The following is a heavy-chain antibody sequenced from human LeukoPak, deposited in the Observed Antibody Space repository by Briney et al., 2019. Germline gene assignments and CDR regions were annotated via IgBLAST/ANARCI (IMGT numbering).Heavy chain of an antibody. V-gene: IGHV5-51*01. Sequence: GESLKISCQASGYSFTTSWIAWVRQMPGKGLEWMGIIYPDDSDTRYSPSFQGQVTISADKSINTAYLQWSSLKASDTAIYYCARRGEAMDPFDYWGQGTLVTVSS. J-gene: IGHJ4*02. CDR2: IYPDDSDT. CDR1: GYSFTTSW. D-gene: IGHD5-18*01. CDR3: ARRGEAMDPFDY.